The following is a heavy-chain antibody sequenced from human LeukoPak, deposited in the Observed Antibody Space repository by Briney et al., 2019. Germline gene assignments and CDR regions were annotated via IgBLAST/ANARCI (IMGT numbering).Heavy chain of an antibody. CDR2: IYPGDSDT. J-gene: IGHJ3*02. D-gene: IGHD6-19*01. V-gene: IGHV5-51*01. CDR3: ASTVAGTFDAFDI. Sequence: GESLKISCQGSGYSFTSYWIGWVRQMPGKGLEWMGIIYPGDSDTRYSPSFQGQVTISADKSISTAYLQWSSLKASDTAMYYCASTVAGTFDAFDIWGQGTMVTVSS. CDR1: GYSFTSYW.